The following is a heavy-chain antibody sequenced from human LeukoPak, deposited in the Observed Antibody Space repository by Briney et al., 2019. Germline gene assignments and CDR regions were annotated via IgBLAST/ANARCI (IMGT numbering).Heavy chain of an antibody. V-gene: IGHV1-69*13. CDR1: GGTFSSYA. D-gene: IGHD3-3*01. CDR3: ARVTHRYDFWSGYYKYNWFDP. CDR2: IIPIFGTA. Sequence: ASVKVSFTASGGTFSSYAISWVRQAPGQGLEWMGGIIPIFGTANYAQKFQGRVTITADESTSTAYMELSSLRSEDTAVYYCARVTHRYDFWSGYYKYNWFDPWGQGTLVTVSS. J-gene: IGHJ5*02.